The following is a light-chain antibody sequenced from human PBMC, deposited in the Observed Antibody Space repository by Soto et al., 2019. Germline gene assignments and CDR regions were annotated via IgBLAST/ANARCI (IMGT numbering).Light chain of an antibody. Sequence: QSVLAEPASVSGSPGQSSTISCTGTSSDVGGYDYVSWYQLHPGKAPKLMVFEVNNRPSGVSYRFSGSKSGNTASLTISGLQAEDEADYFCSSYSISTAYLFGPGTKLTVL. V-gene: IGLV2-14*01. CDR1: SSDVGGYDY. CDR3: SSYSISTAYL. CDR2: EVN. J-gene: IGLJ1*01.